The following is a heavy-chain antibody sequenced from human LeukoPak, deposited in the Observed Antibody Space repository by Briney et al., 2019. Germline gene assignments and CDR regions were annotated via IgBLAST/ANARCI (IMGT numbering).Heavy chain of an antibody. Sequence: GGSLRLSCSASGFXFRSYVIHWVRQAPGKGLEYVSAITSNGGTTYYADSVKGRFTISRDNSKNTLYLQMSSLRAEDTAVFYCVQYYYDSSGYQRYFDYWGQGTLVTVSS. V-gene: IGHV3-64D*09. CDR3: VQYYYDSSGYQRYFDY. CDR1: GFXFRSYV. D-gene: IGHD3-22*01. CDR2: ITSNGGTT. J-gene: IGHJ4*02.